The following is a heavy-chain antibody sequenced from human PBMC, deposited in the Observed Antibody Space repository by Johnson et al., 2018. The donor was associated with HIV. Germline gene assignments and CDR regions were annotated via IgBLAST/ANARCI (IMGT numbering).Heavy chain of an antibody. CDR1: GFTFSSYA. CDR2: ISWNSGSI. V-gene: IGHV3-9*01. Sequence: VHLVESGGGLVQPGGSLRLSCAAYGFTFSSYAMHWVRQAPGKGLEWVSGISWNSGSIGYADSVKGRFTISRDNAKNSLYLQMNSLRAEDTAVYYCAKEDWMPIWGQGTMVTVSS. D-gene: IGHD3/OR15-3a*01. CDR3: AKEDWMPI. J-gene: IGHJ3*02.